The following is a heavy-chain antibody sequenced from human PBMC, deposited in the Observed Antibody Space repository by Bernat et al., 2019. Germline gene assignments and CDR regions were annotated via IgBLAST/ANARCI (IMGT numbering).Heavy chain of an antibody. CDR3: AKDTHAGYSSSWYYYYYGMDV. CDR2: ISYDGSNK. Sequence: QVQLVESGGGVVQPGRSLRPSCAASGFTFSSYGMPWVRQAPGKGLEWVAVISYDGSNKHYVDSVKGRFTISRDNSKNTLYLQMNSLRGEDTAVYYCAKDTHAGYSSSWYYYYYGMDVWGQGTTVIVSS. V-gene: IGHV3-30*18. CDR1: GFTFSSYG. J-gene: IGHJ6*02. D-gene: IGHD6-13*01.